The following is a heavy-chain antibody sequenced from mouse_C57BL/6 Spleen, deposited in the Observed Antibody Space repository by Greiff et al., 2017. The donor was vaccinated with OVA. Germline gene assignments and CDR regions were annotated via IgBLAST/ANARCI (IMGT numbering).Heavy chain of an antibody. V-gene: IGHV1-80*01. CDR3: ARRLYSNYFDY. CDR2: IYPGDGDT. D-gene: IGHD2-5*01. Sequence: QVQLKESGAELVKPGASVKISCKASGYAFSSYWMNWVKQRPGKGLEWIGQIYPGDGDTNYNGKFKGKATLTADKSSSTAYMQLSSLTTEDSAVYFGARRLYSNYFDYWGQGTTLTVSS. CDR1: GYAFSSYW. J-gene: IGHJ2*01.